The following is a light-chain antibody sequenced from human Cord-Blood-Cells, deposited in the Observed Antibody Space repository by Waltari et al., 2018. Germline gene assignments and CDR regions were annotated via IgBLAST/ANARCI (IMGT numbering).Light chain of an antibody. CDR2: AAS. V-gene: IGKV1-39*01. CDR3: QQSYSTPCS. CDR1: QSISSY. Sequence: QSPSSLSASVGDRVTITCRASQSISSYLNWYQQKPGKAPKLLIYAASSLQSGVPSRFSGSGSGTDFTLTISSLQPEDFATYYCQQSYSTPCSFGQGTKLEIK. J-gene: IGKJ2*04.